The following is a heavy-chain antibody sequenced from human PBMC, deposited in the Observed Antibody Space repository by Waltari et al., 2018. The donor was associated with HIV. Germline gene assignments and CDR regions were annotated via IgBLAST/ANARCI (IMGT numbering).Heavy chain of an antibody. D-gene: IGHD3-16*01. CDR1: DGSVSSGSPP. CDR3: ARKYDSDAFDI. V-gene: IGHV4-61*01. Sequence: QVQLQESGPGLVKPSETLSPPCPVSDGSVSSGSPPWSWIRQPPGKGLEWIGYIYYSGRTNYNPSLKSRVTISVDTSKNQFSLKLSSVTAADTAVYYCARKYDSDAFDIWGQGTMVTVSS. CDR2: IYYSGRT. J-gene: IGHJ3*02.